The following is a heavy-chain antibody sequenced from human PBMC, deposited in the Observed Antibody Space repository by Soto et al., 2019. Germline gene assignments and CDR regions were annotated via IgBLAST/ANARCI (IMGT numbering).Heavy chain of an antibody. Sequence: LSLTCTVSGGSISSYYWSWIRQPPGKGLEWIGYIYYSGSTNYNPSLKSRVTISVDTSKNQFSLKLSSVTAADTAVYYCASGGGYSYALDYWGQGTLVTVSS. CDR2: IYYSGST. D-gene: IGHD5-18*01. J-gene: IGHJ4*02. V-gene: IGHV4-59*01. CDR3: ASGGGYSYALDY. CDR1: GGSISSYY.